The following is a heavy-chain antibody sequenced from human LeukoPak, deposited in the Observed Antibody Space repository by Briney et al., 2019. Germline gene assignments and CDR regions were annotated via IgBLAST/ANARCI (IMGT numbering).Heavy chain of an antibody. CDR2: ISSSGSTI. CDR1: GFTFSDYY. V-gene: IGHV3-11*04. J-gene: IGHJ5*02. CDR3: ARLRFLEWSQVGDLLDP. Sequence: GGSLRLSCAASGFTFSDYYMSWIRQAPGKGLEWVSYISSSGSTIYYADSVKGRFTISRDNAKNSLYLQMNSLRAEDTAVYYCARLRFLEWSQVGDLLDPWGQGTLVTVSS. D-gene: IGHD3-3*01.